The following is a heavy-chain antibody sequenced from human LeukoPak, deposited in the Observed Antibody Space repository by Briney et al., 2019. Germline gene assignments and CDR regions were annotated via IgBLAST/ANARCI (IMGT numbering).Heavy chain of an antibody. J-gene: IGHJ4*02. Sequence: GGSLRLSCAASGFTFNNYAMNWVRQAPGKGLEWVSAISGSGGSAYYADSVKGRFTISRDNSKNTLFLQMNSLRVEDTAVYYCAKHRFESGGYHSTDWGQGTLVTVSS. CDR2: ISGSGGSA. CDR1: GFTFNNYA. V-gene: IGHV3-23*01. D-gene: IGHD3-22*01. CDR3: AKHRFESGGYHSTD.